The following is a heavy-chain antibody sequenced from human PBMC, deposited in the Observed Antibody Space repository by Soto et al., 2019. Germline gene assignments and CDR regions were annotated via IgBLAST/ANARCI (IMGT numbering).Heavy chain of an antibody. D-gene: IGHD2-8*02. J-gene: IGHJ4*02. CDR1: GFTVSTYG. Sequence: QVQLVESGGGVVQPGRSLRLSCAVSGFTVSTYGMHWVRQAPGKGLEWVAVISRDGGTKDYADSVEGRFTLSRDNSRNTLFLEMNSLRGDDMAVYYCTGEVASGYWGQGTLVTVSS. V-gene: IGHV3-30*03. CDR3: TGEVASGY. CDR2: ISRDGGTK.